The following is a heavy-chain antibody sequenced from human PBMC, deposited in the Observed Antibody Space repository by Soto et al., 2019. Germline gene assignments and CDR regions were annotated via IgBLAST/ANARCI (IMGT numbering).Heavy chain of an antibody. CDR1: GFTFSSYE. Sequence: PGGSLRLSCAASGFTFSSYEMNWVRQAPGKGLEWVSYISSSGSTIYYADSVKGRFTISRDNAKNSLYLQMNSLRAEDTAVYYCARAAAIEEIYYFDYWGQGTLVTVSS. D-gene: IGHD5-18*01. CDR2: ISSSGSTI. CDR3: ARAAAIEEIYYFDY. J-gene: IGHJ4*02. V-gene: IGHV3-48*03.